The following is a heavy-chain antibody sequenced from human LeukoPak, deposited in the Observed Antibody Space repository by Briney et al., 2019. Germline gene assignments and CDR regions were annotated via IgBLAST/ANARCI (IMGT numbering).Heavy chain of an antibody. V-gene: IGHV3-30*04. Sequence: PGGSLRLSCAASGFTFSSYVMHWVRQAPGKGLEWVAIISYDGSNEYYADSVKGRFTMSRDNAKNSLYLQMNSLRAEDTAVYYCARAMTYDILTGYFDYWGQGTLVTVSS. CDR3: ARAMTYDILTGYFDY. CDR1: GFTFSSYV. CDR2: ISYDGSNE. J-gene: IGHJ4*02. D-gene: IGHD3-9*01.